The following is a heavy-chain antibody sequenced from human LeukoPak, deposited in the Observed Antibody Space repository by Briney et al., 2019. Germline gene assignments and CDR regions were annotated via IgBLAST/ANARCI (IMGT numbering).Heavy chain of an antibody. CDR1: GFTFSSYD. CDR2: ISYDGSNK. J-gene: IGHJ3*02. V-gene: IGHV3-30*18. Sequence: PGGSLRLSCAASGFTFSSYDMHWVRQSPGKGLEWVAVISYDGSNKYYADSVKGRFTISRDNSKNTLYLQMNSLRAEDTAVYYCAKEKGREIFRVVVVTATHAFDIWGQGTMVTVSS. CDR3: AKEKGREIFRVVVVTATHAFDI. D-gene: IGHD2-21*02.